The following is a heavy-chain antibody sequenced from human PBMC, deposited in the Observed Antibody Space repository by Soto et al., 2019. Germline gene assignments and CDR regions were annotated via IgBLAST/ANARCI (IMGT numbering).Heavy chain of an antibody. J-gene: IGHJ6*02. CDR2: IIPIFGTA. D-gene: IGHD3-3*01. CDR3: AGLEWSNYGMDV. V-gene: IGHV1-69*01. Sequence: SVKVSCKASGGTFSSYAISWVRQAPGQGLEWMGGIIPIFGTANYAQKFQGRVTITADESTSTAYMELSSLRSEDTAVYYCAGLEWSNYGMDVWGQGTTVTVSS. CDR1: GGTFSSYA.